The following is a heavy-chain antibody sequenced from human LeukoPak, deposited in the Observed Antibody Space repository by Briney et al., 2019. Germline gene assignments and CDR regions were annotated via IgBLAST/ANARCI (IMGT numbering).Heavy chain of an antibody. D-gene: IGHD3-16*01. J-gene: IGHJ4*02. Sequence: GGSLRLSCAASGFTFSSYGMHWVRQAPGKGLEWVAVISYDGSNKYYADSVKGRFTISRDNSKNTLYLQMNSLRAEDTAVYYCAKGLIAPPTPFDYWGQGTLVTVSS. V-gene: IGHV3-30*18. CDR1: GFTFSSYG. CDR2: ISYDGSNK. CDR3: AKGLIAPPTPFDY.